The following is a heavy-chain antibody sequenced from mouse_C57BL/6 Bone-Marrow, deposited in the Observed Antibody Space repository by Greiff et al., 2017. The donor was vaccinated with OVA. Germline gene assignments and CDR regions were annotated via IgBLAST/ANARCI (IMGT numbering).Heavy chain of an antibody. Sequence: QQSGAELVRPGASVKMSCKASGYTFTSYNMHWVKQTPRQGLEWIGAIYPGNGDTSYNQKFKGKATLTVDKSSSTAYMQLSSLTSEDSAVYYCAAYYYGSSYDFDYWGQGTTLTVSS. D-gene: IGHD1-1*01. CDR2: IYPGNGDT. J-gene: IGHJ2*01. CDR3: AAYYYGSSYDFDY. CDR1: GYTFTSYN. V-gene: IGHV1-12*01.